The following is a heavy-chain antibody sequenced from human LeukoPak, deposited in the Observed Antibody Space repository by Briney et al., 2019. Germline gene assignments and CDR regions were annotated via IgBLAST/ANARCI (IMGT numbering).Heavy chain of an antibody. CDR1: GFSFSDYH. V-gene: IGHV3-21*01. J-gene: IGHJ4*02. CDR3: AKDSAYYYDSSGYYYD. CDR2: ISSRSRYI. Sequence: PGGSLRLSCAASGFSFSDYHMNWVRQAPGKGLEWVSSISSRSRYIYYADSVKGRFTTSRDNTKNSLYLQMNNLRAEDTAMYYCAKDSAYYYDSSGYYYDWGQGTLVTVSS. D-gene: IGHD3-22*01.